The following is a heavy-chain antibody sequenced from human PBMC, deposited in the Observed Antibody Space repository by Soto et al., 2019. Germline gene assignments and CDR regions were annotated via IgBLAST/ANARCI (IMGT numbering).Heavy chain of an antibody. J-gene: IGHJ4*02. CDR3: TTDGAVVVPAAIDY. CDR2: IKSKTDGGTT. D-gene: IGHD2-2*01. Sequence: GGSLRLSCAASGFTFSNAWMSWVRQAPGKGLEWVGRIKSKTDGGTTDYSAPVKGRFTISRDDSKNTLYLQMNSLKTEDTAVYYCTTDGAVVVPAAIDYWGQGTLVTVSS. CDR1: GFTFSNAW. V-gene: IGHV3-15*01.